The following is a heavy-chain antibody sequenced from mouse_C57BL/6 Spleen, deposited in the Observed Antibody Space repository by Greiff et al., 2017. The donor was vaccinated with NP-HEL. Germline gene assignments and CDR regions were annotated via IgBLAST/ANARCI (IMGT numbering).Heavy chain of an antibody. CDR1: GYTFTSYW. V-gene: IGHV1-64*01. D-gene: IGHD2-4*01. Sequence: QVQLQQPGAELVKPGASVKLSCKASGYTFTSYWMHWVKQRPGQGLEWIGMIHSNSGSTNYNEKFKSKATLTVDKSSSTAYMQLSSLTSEDSAVYYCASGYDYDGDLFAYWGQGTLVTVSA. J-gene: IGHJ3*01. CDR2: IHSNSGST. CDR3: ASGYDYDGDLFAY.